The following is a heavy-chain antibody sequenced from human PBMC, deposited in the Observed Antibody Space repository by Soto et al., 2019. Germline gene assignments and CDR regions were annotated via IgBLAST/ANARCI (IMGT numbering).Heavy chain of an antibody. CDR1: GYPFSKYG. J-gene: IGHJ5*02. Sequence: QLQLVQSGAEVERPGASVRVSCKAYGYPFSKYGISWIRQAPGQGLEWMGWIKPDNGDTNYVQKFQGRVTMTTDTSSNTAYMELRSLRSDDTAVYYCATSYDSGFDPWGQGTLVSVSP. CDR2: IKPDNGDT. D-gene: IGHD5-12*01. CDR3: ATSYDSGFDP. V-gene: IGHV1-18*04.